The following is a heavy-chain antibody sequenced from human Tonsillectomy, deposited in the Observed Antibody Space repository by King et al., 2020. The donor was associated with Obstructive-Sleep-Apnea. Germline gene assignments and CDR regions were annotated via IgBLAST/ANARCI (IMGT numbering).Heavy chain of an antibody. D-gene: IGHD6-13*01. Sequence: VQLVESGGGVVQPGRSLRLSCAASGFTFSSYGMHWVRQAPGKGLEGVAVIWYDGSNKYYADSVKGRFTISRDNSKNTLYLQMNSLRAEDTAVYYCARDLSSSWYWTYYYGMDVWGQGTTVTVSS. V-gene: IGHV3-33*01. CDR3: ARDLSSSWYWTYYYGMDV. J-gene: IGHJ6*02. CDR2: IWYDGSNK. CDR1: GFTFSSYG.